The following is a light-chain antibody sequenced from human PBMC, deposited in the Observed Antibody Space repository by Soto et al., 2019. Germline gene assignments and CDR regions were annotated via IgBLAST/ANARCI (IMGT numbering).Light chain of an antibody. J-gene: IGKJ1*01. CDR2: DTS. V-gene: IGKV3-15*01. CDR3: QQYANWPKT. Sequence: EIVMTQSPATLSVSPGERATLSCRASQSVSSSYLAWYQQKPGQAPRLLIYDTSTRATGIPARFSGSGSGTEFTLTISSLQSEDSAVYFCQQYANWPKTFGQGTKVDIK. CDR1: QSVSSSY.